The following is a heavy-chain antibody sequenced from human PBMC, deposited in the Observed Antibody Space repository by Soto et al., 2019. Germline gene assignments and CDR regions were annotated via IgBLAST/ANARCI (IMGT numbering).Heavy chain of an antibody. D-gene: IGHD3-9*01. Sequence: QVQLQESGPGLVKPSGTLSLTCAVSGGSIGSSNWWSWVRQPPGKGLEWIGEIYDSGSTNYNPSLKSRVTISLDKSKTQVSLKLSSVTAADTDVYYCARMKTYDILNKSDYWGQGSLVTVSS. J-gene: IGHJ4*02. CDR3: ARMKTYDILNKSDY. CDR1: GGSIGSSNW. V-gene: IGHV4-4*02. CDR2: IYDSGST.